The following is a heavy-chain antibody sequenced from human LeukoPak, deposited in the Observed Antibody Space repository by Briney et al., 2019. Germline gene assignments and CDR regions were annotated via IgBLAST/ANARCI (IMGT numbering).Heavy chain of an antibody. CDR3: ARAPIKYYYDSSGYYFHFDI. CDR1: GGSFSGYY. D-gene: IGHD3-22*01. V-gene: IGHV4-34*01. CDR2: INHSGST. Sequence: SETLSLTCAVYGGSFSGYYWSWIRQPPGKGLEWIGEINHSGSTNYNPSLKSRVTISVDTSKNQFSLKLSSVTAADTAVYYCARAPIKYYYDSSGYYFHFDIWGQGTMVTVSS. J-gene: IGHJ3*02.